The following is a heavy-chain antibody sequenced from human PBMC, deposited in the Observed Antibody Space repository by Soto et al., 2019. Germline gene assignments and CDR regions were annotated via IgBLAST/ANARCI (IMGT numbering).Heavy chain of an antibody. V-gene: IGHV1-18*01. CDR1: GYTFTSYG. Sequence: QVQLVQSGAEVKKPGASVKVSCKASGYTFTSYGISWVRQAPGQGLEWMGWISAYYGNTNYAQKLQGRVTMTTDTSTSTAYMELRSLRSDDTAVYYCARDVAYSGSYPSHGAFDIWGQGTMVTVSS. J-gene: IGHJ3*02. CDR3: ARDVAYSGSYPSHGAFDI. D-gene: IGHD1-26*01. CDR2: ISAYYGNT.